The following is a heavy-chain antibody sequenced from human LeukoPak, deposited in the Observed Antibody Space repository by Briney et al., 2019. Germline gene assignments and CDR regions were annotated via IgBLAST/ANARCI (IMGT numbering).Heavy chain of an antibody. D-gene: IGHD6-13*01. V-gene: IGHV3-74*01. CDR1: GFTFSSYW. Sequence: GGSLRLSCAASGFTFSSYWMHWVRQAPGKGLVWVSRINSDGSSTSYADSVKGRFTISRDNAKNTLYLQMNSLRAEDTAVYYCAREGIAAAGTYYYYYGMDVWGQGTTVTASS. CDR3: AREGIAAAGTYYYYYGMDV. CDR2: INSDGSST. J-gene: IGHJ6*02.